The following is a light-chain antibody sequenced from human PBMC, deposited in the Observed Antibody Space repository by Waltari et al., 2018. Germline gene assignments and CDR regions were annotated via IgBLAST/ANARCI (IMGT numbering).Light chain of an antibody. Sequence: IQMTQSPSSLSASVGDTVTVNCRASQTIDTSLNWFQQRPGKAPKPLIYGASSLQGGVPSRFRGRASGTDFTLTITSLRPEDFATYYCQQSYSAPFTFGPGTKVD. CDR2: GAS. CDR1: QTIDTS. CDR3: QQSYSAPFT. V-gene: IGKV1-39*01. J-gene: IGKJ3*01.